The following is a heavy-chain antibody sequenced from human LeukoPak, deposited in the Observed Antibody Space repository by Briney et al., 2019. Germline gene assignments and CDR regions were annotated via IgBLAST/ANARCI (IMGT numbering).Heavy chain of an antibody. J-gene: IGHJ4*02. V-gene: IGHV4-59*01. Sequence: SETLSLTCTVSGGSISSYYWSWIRQPPGKGLEWIGYIYYSGSTNYNPSLKSRVTISVDTSKNQFSLKLSSVTAADTAVYYCAREAPGVGATDFWGQGTLVTVSS. D-gene: IGHD1-26*01. CDR2: IYYSGST. CDR1: GGSISSYY. CDR3: AREAPGVGATDF.